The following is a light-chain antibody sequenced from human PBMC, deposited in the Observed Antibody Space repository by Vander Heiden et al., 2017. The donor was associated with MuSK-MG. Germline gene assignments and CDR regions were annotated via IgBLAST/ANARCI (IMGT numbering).Light chain of an antibody. Sequence: QPALTQPPSGPGSPAPPVTISCTGTSSDVGGYNYVSWYQQHPGKAPKLMIYEVSKRPSGVPDRFSGSKSGNTASLTISGLQAEDEADYYCCSYAGSYTPHVVFGGGTKLTVL. CDR2: EVS. CDR3: CSYAGSYTPHVV. J-gene: IGLJ2*01. V-gene: IGLV2-11*01. CDR1: SSDVGGYNY.